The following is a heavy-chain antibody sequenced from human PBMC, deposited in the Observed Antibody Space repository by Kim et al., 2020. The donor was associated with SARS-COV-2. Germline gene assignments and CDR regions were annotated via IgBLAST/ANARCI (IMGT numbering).Heavy chain of an antibody. CDR3: AKAERHIAALVQFYYYYGMDV. V-gene: IGHV3-23*01. J-gene: IGHJ6*02. D-gene: IGHD6-6*01. Sequence: RFTISRDNSKNTLYLQMNSLRAEDTAVYYCAKAERHIAALVQFYYYYGMDVWGQGTTVTVSS.